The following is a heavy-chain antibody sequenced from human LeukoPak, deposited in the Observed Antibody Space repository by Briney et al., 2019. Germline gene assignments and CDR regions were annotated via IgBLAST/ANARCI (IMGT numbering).Heavy chain of an antibody. J-gene: IGHJ5*02. V-gene: IGHV3-74*01. Sequence: QPGGSLRLSCTASGFSFSGHWMHWARQLPGKGLVWVSRISPTGSTTSYADSVKGRFTVSRDSAKNTLYLQVNNLRAEDTAVYYCARGPNSNWSGLDLWGQGTLLTVSS. CDR3: ARGPNSNWSGLDL. CDR1: GFSFSGHW. CDR2: ISPTGSTT. D-gene: IGHD6-6*01.